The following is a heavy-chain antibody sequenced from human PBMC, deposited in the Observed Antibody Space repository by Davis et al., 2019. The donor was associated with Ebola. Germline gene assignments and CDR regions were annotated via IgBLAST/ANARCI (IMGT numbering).Heavy chain of an antibody. J-gene: IGHJ6*04. CDR2: IYYSGST. CDR1: GGSVSSGSYY. D-gene: IGHD3-22*01. CDR3: ARDPGYYDSSGYYYYYYGMDV. V-gene: IGHV4-61*01. Sequence: MPGGSLRLSCTVSGGSVSSGSYYWSWIRQPPGKGLEWIGYIYYSGSTNYNPSLKSRVTISVDTSKNQFSLKLSSVTAADTAVYYCARDPGYYDSSGYYYYYYGMDVWGKGTTVTVSS.